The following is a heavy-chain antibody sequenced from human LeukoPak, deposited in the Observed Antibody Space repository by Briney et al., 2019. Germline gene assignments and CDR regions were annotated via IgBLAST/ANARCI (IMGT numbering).Heavy chain of an antibody. CDR1: GGSFSGYY. CDR2: INHSGST. V-gene: IGHV4-34*01. Sequence: SETLSLTCAVYGGSFSGYYWSWIRQPPGKGLEWIGEINHSGSTNYNPSLKGRVTISVDTSKNQFSLKLSSVTAADTAVYYCARAQRWRNFDYWGQGTLVTVSS. CDR3: ARAQRWRNFDY. D-gene: IGHD4-17*01. J-gene: IGHJ4*02.